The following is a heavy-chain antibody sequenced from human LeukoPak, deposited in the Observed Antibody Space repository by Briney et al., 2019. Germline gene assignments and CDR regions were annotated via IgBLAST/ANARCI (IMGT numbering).Heavy chain of an antibody. D-gene: IGHD2-15*01. CDR2: ISNSGDNT. CDR3: ANDEGCSGDNCYSGSQLIGH. Sequence: GGSLRLSCAASGFTFSNYAMNWVRQAPGKGLEWVSAISNSGDNTYYADSAKGRFTISRDNSKNTLYLQMNSLRVEDTAVYYCANDEGCSGDNCYSGSQLIGHWGQGTLVTVSS. V-gene: IGHV3-23*01. J-gene: IGHJ4*02. CDR1: GFTFSNYA.